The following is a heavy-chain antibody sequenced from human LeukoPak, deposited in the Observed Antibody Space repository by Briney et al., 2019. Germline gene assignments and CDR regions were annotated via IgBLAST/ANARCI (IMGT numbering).Heavy chain of an antibody. J-gene: IGHJ4*02. CDR1: GYTFTGYY. D-gene: IGHD3-22*01. Sequence: ASVTVSCTASGYTFTGYYMHWVRQAPGEGLEWMGWINPNSGGTNYAQKFQGRVTMTRDTSISTAYMELSRLRSDDTAVYYCASGSDYYDSSAYYHFHYFDYWGQGTLVTVSS. V-gene: IGHV1-2*02. CDR3: ASGSDYYDSSAYYHFHYFDY. CDR2: INPNSGGT.